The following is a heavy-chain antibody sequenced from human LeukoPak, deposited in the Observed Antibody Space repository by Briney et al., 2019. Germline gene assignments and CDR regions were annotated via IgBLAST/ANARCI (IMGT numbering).Heavy chain of an antibody. D-gene: IGHD2-15*01. Sequence: ASVKVSCKASGYTFTSYGISWVRQAPGQGLEWMGWISAYNGNTNYAQKLQGRVTMTTDTSTSTAYMELRSLRSDDTAVYYCAREDIVVVVAATHHYMDVWGKGTTVTVSS. V-gene: IGHV1-18*01. J-gene: IGHJ6*03. CDR1: GYTFTSYG. CDR3: AREDIVVVVAATHHYMDV. CDR2: ISAYNGNT.